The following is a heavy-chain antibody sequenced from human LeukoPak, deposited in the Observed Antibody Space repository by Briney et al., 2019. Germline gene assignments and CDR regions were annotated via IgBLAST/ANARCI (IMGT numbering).Heavy chain of an antibody. CDR1: GGSFSGYY. CDR3: ARAGRGRSYYYYYGMDV. V-gene: IGHV4-34*01. Sequence: PSETLSLTCAVYGGSFSGYYWSWIRQPPGKGLEWIGEINHSGSTNYNPSLKSRVTISVDTSKNQFSLKLSSVTAADTAVYYCARAGRGRSYYYYYGMDVWGQGTLVTVSS. D-gene: IGHD3-16*01. CDR2: INHSGST. J-gene: IGHJ6*02.